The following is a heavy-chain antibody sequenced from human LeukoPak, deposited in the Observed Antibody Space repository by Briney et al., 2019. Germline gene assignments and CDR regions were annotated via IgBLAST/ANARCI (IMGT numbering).Heavy chain of an antibody. Sequence: SETLSLTCTVSGVSISSYYWNWIRQSAGKGLEWIGRIYTSGSTYYNPSLKSRVSMSVDTSKNQFSLKLSSVTAADTAVYYCARSKSYWNSNWFDPWGRGTLVTVSS. CDR2: IYTSGST. J-gene: IGHJ5*02. V-gene: IGHV4-4*07. CDR1: GVSISSYY. CDR3: ARSKSYWNSNWFDP. D-gene: IGHD1-7*01.